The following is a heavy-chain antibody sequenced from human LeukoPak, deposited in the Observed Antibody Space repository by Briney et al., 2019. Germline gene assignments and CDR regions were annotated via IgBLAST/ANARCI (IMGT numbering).Heavy chain of an antibody. CDR1: GFTVSSNY. D-gene: IGHD1-26*01. Sequence: GGSLRLSCAASGFTVSSNYMSWVRQAPGKGLEWVSVIYSGGSTYYADSVKGRFTISRDNSKSTLYLQMNGLRAEDTAVYYCARDSLSGSYYDPWGQGTLVTVSS. J-gene: IGHJ5*02. CDR3: ARDSLSGSYYDP. CDR2: IYSGGST. V-gene: IGHV3-66*02.